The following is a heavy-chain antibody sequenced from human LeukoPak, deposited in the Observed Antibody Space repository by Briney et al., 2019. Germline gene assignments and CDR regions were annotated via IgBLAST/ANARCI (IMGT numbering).Heavy chain of an antibody. Sequence: SGTLSLTCDVSGDSISGSNWWNWVRQPPGKGLEWIGYIYYSGSTNYNPSLKSRVTISVYTSKNQFSLKLSSVTAADTAVYYCAREGGYSSGWYEVWGQGTLVTVSS. J-gene: IGHJ4*02. D-gene: IGHD6-19*01. V-gene: IGHV4-4*02. CDR2: IYYSGST. CDR1: GDSISGSNW. CDR3: AREGGYSSGWYEV.